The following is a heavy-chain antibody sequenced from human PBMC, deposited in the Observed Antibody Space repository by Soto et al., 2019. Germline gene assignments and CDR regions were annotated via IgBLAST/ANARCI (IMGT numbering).Heavy chain of an antibody. CDR2: ISAYNGNT. CDR3: ARVIGSSPHNWFDP. Sequence: ASVKVSCNASGYTFTSYGISWVRQAPGQGLEWMGWISAYNGNTNYAQKLQGRVTMTTDTSTSTAYMELRSLRSDDTAVYYCARVIGSSPHNWFDPWGQGTLVTVSS. J-gene: IGHJ5*02. D-gene: IGHD6-6*01. V-gene: IGHV1-18*04. CDR1: GYTFTSYG.